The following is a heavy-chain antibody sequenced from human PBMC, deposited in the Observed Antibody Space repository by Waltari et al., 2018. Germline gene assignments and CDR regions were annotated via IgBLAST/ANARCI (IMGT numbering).Heavy chain of an antibody. CDR1: GFPFDDYA. J-gene: IGHJ4*02. CDR2: ISWNSGSI. Sequence: EVQLVESGGGLVQPGRSLRLSCAASGFPFDDYAMHWVRQAPGKGLEWVSGISWNSGSIGYADSVKGRFTISRDNAKNSLYLQMNSLRAEDTALYYCAKDMSSSSWYFDYWGQGTLVTVSS. D-gene: IGHD6-13*01. V-gene: IGHV3-9*01. CDR3: AKDMSSSSWYFDY.